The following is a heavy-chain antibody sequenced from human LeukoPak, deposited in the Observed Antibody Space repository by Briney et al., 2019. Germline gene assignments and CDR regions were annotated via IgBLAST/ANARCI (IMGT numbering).Heavy chain of an antibody. CDR1: GESVSGYY. Sequence: SETLSLTCAVYGESVSGYYWNWIRQPPGKGLEWIGEINHSGSTNYNPSLKSRVTISVDTSKNKFSLKLRSVTAADTAVYYCARRVRSNCLDYWGQGTLVTVSS. CDR3: ARRVRSNCLDY. J-gene: IGHJ4*02. D-gene: IGHD6-13*01. V-gene: IGHV4-34*01. CDR2: INHSGST.